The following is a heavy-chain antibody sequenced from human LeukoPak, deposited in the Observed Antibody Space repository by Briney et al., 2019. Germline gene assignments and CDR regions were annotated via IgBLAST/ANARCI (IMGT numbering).Heavy chain of an antibody. CDR3: AKDKVGATTGGYYFDY. D-gene: IGHD1-26*01. J-gene: IGHJ4*02. CDR2: ISYDGSNK. CDR1: GSTFSSYG. V-gene: IGHV3-30*18. Sequence: GRSLRLSCAASGSTFSSYGMHWVRQAPGKGLEWVAVISYDGSNKYYADSVKGRFTISRDNSKNTLYLQMNSLRAEDTAVYYCAKDKVGATTGGYYFDYWGQGTLVTVSS.